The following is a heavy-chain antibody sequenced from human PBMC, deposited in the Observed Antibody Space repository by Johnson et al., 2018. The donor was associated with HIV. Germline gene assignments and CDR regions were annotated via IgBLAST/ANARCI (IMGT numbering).Heavy chain of an antibody. CDR2: INSDGRGT. V-gene: IGHV3-20*04. D-gene: IGHD3-22*01. CDR1: GFTFDDYS. Sequence: VQLVESGGSVVRPGGSLRVSCAASGFTFDDYSMSWVRQPPGKGLVWVSRINSDGRGTSYADSVKGRFTISRDNSKNKRDLQMNSLRAEDTAVYYRAKGGRLTMIVVSDAFDIWGQGTMVTVSS. J-gene: IGHJ3*02. CDR3: AKGGRLTMIVVSDAFDI.